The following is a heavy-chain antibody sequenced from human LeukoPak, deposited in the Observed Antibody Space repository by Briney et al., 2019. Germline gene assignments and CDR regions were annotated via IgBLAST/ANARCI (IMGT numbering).Heavy chain of an antibody. J-gene: IGHJ4*02. CDR3: VRELRGGYFDF. Sequence: GASVKLSCKASGYTFTDYYIHWVRQAPGRGPEYVGVFYPSAGTSHSPQRFRGRVTLTSDTSASTVYVEVGSLKSEDTAIYYCVRELRGGYFDFWGQGTLVTVSS. CDR2: FYPSAGTS. CDR1: GYTFTDYY. V-gene: IGHV1-46*03. D-gene: IGHD2-21*01.